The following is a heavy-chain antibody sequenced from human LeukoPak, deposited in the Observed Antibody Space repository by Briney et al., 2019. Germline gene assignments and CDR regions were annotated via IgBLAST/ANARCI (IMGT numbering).Heavy chain of an antibody. CDR2: IYYSGST. D-gene: IGHD6-6*01. CDR1: GASINDNNYY. Sequence: SETLSLTCTVSGASINDNNYYWGWIRQPPGKGLEWIGYIYYSGSTNYNPSLKSRVTISVDTSKNQFSLKLSSVTAADTAVYYCARLVQDYFDYWGQGTLVTVSS. J-gene: IGHJ4*02. V-gene: IGHV4-61*05. CDR3: ARLVQDYFDY.